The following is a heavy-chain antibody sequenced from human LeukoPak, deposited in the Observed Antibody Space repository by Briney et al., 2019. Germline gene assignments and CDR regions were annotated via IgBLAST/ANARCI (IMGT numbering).Heavy chain of an antibody. CDR2: INHSGST. J-gene: IGHJ4*02. V-gene: IGHV4-34*01. D-gene: IGHD3-22*01. Sequence: SETLSLTCAVYGGSFSGYCWSWIRQPPGKGLEWIGEINHSGSTNYNPSLKSRVTISVDTSKNQFSLKLSSVTAADTAVYYCARAFGYYDSSGYYFDYWGQGTLVTVSS. CDR1: GGSFSGYC. CDR3: ARAFGYYDSSGYYFDY.